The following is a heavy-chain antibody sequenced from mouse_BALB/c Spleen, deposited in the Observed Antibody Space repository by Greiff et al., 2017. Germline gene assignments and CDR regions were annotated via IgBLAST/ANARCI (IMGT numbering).Heavy chain of an antibody. D-gene: IGHD3-1*01. CDR1: GFTFSSYG. Sequence: EVQLQESGGDLVKPGGSLKLSCAASGFTFSSYGMSWVRQTPDKRLEWVATISSGGSYTYYPDSVKGRFTISRDNAKNTLYLQMSSLKSEDTAMYCCARLRGSAWFAYWGQGTLVTVSA. V-gene: IGHV5-6*01. J-gene: IGHJ3*01. CDR3: ARLRGSAWFAY. CDR2: ISSGGSYT.